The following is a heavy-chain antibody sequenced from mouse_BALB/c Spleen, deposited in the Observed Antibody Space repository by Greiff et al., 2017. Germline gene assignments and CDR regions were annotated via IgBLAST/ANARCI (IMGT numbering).Heavy chain of an antibody. CDR2: IWSDGST. CDR1: GFSLTSYG. V-gene: IGHV2-6-2*01. D-gene: IGHD3-1*01. Sequence: VKLKESGPDLVAPSQSLSITCTVSGFSLTSYGVHWVRQPPGKGLEWLVVIWSDGSTTYNSALKSRLSISKDNSKSQVFLKMNSLQTDDTAMYYCARHVRATDYAMDYWGQGTSVTVSS. CDR3: ARHVRATDYAMDY. J-gene: IGHJ4*01.